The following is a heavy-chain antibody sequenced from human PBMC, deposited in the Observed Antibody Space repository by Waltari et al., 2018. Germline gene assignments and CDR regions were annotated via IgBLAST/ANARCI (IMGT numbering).Heavy chain of an antibody. D-gene: IGHD2-2*01. Sequence: QFQLMPSGAEVKTPGSSVKVSCKASGGNFSTEAFSRGRQAPGQGLEWRGRIIPIYDTVYYTEKFQGRVTITADKYTSTAYMELSSLRSEDTAVYYCARDEFCSSGACYWPGDHWGQGALVTVSS. J-gene: IGHJ4*02. CDR1: GGNFSTEA. CDR2: IIPIYDTV. V-gene: IGHV1-69*13. CDR3: ARDEFCSSGACYWPGDH.